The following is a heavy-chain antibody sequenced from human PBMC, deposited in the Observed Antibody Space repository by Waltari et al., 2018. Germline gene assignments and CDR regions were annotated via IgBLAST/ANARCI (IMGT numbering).Heavy chain of an antibody. CDR3: ARGPRLGDSSGVDY. D-gene: IGHD6-19*01. V-gene: IGHV1-69*14. J-gene: IGHJ4*02. CDR1: GGTFSSYA. CDR2: IIPIVVTA. Sequence: QVQLVQSGAEVKKPGSSVKVSCKASGGTFSSYAISWVRTAPGHGLEWMGGIIPIVVTANYVQKFQGRVTITADKSTSTAYMELSSLRSEDTAVYYCARGPRLGDSSGVDYWGQGTLVTVSS.